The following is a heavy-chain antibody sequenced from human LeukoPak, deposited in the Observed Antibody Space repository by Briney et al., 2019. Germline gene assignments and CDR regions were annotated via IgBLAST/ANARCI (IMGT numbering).Heavy chain of an antibody. D-gene: IGHD3-16*01. CDR1: GFTFSNAR. V-gene: IGHV3-15*01. J-gene: IGHJ3*02. CDR3: TTDYDLRAFDI. CDR2: IKSKTDSGTT. Sequence: AGYLRLSCAASGFTFSNARMSWVRQAQGKGLEWVGRIKSKTDSGTTDYAAPVKGRFTISRDDSKNKLYVQMNSLKTEDTAVYYCTTDYDLRAFDIWGQGTMVTVSS.